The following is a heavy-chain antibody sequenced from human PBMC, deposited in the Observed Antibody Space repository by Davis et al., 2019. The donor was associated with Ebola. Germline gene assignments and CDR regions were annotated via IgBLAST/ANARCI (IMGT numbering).Heavy chain of an antibody. CDR1: GYTFTGYY. J-gene: IGHJ6*02. CDR3: VYYYYYYGMDV. Sequence: AASVKVSCKASGYTFTGYYMHWVRQAPGQGLEWMGRIIPILGIANYAQKFQGRVTITADKSTSTAYMELSSLRSEDTAVYYCVYYYYYYGMDVWGQGTTVTVSS. D-gene: IGHD5/OR15-5a*01. CDR2: IIPILGIA. V-gene: IGHV1-69*02.